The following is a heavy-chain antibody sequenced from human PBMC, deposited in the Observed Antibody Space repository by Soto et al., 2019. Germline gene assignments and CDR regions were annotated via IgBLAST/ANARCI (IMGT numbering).Heavy chain of an antibody. CDR3: ARGSRDHTSDYYDSSGYLTSYFDY. CDR2: INQSGSA. V-gene: IGHV4-34*01. Sequence: SETLSLTCTVFGGSFKGYYWSWIRQPPGKGLEWIGEINQSGSANYHPSLKSRVTISLDTSKNQFSLKLSSVTAADTAVYYCARGSRDHTSDYYDSSGYLTSYFDYWGQGTQVTVSS. D-gene: IGHD3-22*01. CDR1: GGSFKGYY. J-gene: IGHJ4*02.